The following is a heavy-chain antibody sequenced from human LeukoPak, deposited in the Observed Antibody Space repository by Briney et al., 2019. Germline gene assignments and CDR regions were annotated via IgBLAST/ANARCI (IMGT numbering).Heavy chain of an antibody. D-gene: IGHD3-22*01. J-gene: IGHJ4*02. CDR1: GYTFTGYY. V-gene: IGHV1-2*02. CDR3: ARVRGYYDSSGYYPLDY. Sequence: ASVKVSCKASGYTFTGYYMHWVRQAPGQGLEWMGWINPNSGGTNYAQKFQGRVTMTRDTSISTAYMELSRLRSDGTAVYYCARVRGYYDSSGYYPLDYWGQGTLVTVSS. CDR2: INPNSGGT.